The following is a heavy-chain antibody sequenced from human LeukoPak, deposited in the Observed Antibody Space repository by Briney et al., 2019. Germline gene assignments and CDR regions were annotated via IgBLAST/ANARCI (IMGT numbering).Heavy chain of an antibody. Sequence: GGSLRLSCAASGFTFSSYSMNWVRQAPGKGLEWVSSISSSSSYIYYADSVKGRFTISRDNAKNSLYLQMNSLRAEDTAVYYCAREDGLRYFDWLPPYGMDVWGKGTTVTVSS. D-gene: IGHD3-9*01. CDR3: AREDGLRYFDWLPPYGMDV. V-gene: IGHV3-21*01. CDR1: GFTFSSYS. CDR2: ISSSSSYI. J-gene: IGHJ6*04.